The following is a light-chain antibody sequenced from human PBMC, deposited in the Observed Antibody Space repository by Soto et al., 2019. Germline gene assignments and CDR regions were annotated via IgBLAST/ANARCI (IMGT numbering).Light chain of an antibody. CDR2: RAS. J-gene: IGKJ2*01. CDR3: QQYNNWPYT. V-gene: IGKV3-15*01. Sequence: EIVMTQPPATLSVSPGGSATLSCRASQHVSSNFAWYRQKPGQAPTLLIYRASTKATGIPARFSGSGSGTEFTLTISSLQSEDFAVYYCQQYNNWPYTFGQGTKLEIK. CDR1: QHVSSN.